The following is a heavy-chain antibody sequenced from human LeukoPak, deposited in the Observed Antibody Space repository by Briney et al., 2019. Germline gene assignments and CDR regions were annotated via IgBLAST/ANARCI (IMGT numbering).Heavy chain of an antibody. Sequence: ASVKVSCKASGYTFTSYGISWVRQAPGQGHEWMGWISGYNGNTNYAQKLQDRVTMTTDTSTSTVYMELRSLRSDDTAVYYCARDGNGPADYWGQGTLVTVSS. V-gene: IGHV1-18*01. CDR2: ISGYNGNT. CDR1: GYTFTSYG. D-gene: IGHD2-8*01. J-gene: IGHJ4*02. CDR3: ARDGNGPADY.